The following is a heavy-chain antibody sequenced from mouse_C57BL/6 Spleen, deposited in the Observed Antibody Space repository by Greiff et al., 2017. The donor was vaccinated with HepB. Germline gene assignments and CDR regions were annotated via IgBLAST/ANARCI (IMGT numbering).Heavy chain of an antibody. D-gene: IGHD1-1*01. CDR1: GYTFTSYW. Sequence: VQLQQSGAELVMPGASVKLSCKASGYTFTSYWMHWVKQRPGQGLEWIGEIDPSDSYTNYNQKFKGKSTLTVDKSSSTAYMQLSSLTSEDSAVYYCARFLLDWYFDVWGTGTTVTVSS. J-gene: IGHJ1*03. V-gene: IGHV1-69*01. CDR3: ARFLLDWYFDV. CDR2: IDPSDSYT.